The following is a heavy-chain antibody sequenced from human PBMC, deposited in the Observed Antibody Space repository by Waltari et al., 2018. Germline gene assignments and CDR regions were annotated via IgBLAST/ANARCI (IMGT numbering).Heavy chain of an antibody. J-gene: IGHJ4*02. CDR1: GFTFSSYA. Sequence: QVQLVESGGGVVQPGRSLRLSCAASGFTFSSYAMHWVRQAPGKGLEWVAVISYDGSNKYYVDSVKGRFTISRDNSKNTLYLQMNSLRTEDTAVYYCARDPYYYDNSGYYYADYYFDYWGQGTLVTVSS. CDR2: ISYDGSNK. D-gene: IGHD3-22*01. V-gene: IGHV3-30-3*01. CDR3: ARDPYYYDNSGYYYADYYFDY.